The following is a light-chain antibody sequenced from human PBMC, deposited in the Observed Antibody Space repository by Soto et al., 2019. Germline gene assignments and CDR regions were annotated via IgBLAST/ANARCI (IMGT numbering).Light chain of an antibody. CDR3: QQLSNYPLT. Sequence: DIQMTQSPSSLSASVGDSVTLTCRASQSISSYLNWYQQKPGKAPKLLIYAASSLQSGVPSRFSGSGSGTDFTLTISSLQPEDFATYYCQQLSNYPLTFGGGTKVDIK. V-gene: IGKV1-39*01. CDR2: AAS. CDR1: QSISSY. J-gene: IGKJ4*01.